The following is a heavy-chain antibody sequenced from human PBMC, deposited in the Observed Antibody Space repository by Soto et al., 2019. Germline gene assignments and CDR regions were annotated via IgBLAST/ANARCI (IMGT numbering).Heavy chain of an antibody. Sequence: ASVKVSCKASGYTFTNYAMHWVRQAPGQRLEWMGWINAGNGNTKYSQKFQGRVTITRDTSATTAYMELSSLRSEDTAVYYCARDQGYYNSGGYYKPWGLDSWGQGALVTVSS. CDR1: GYTFTNYA. CDR3: ARDQGYYNSGGYYKPWGLDS. D-gene: IGHD3-10*01. J-gene: IGHJ4*02. V-gene: IGHV1-3*01. CDR2: INAGNGNT.